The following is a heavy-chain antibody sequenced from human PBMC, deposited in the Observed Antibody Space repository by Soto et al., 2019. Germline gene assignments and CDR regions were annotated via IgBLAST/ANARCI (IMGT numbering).Heavy chain of an antibody. CDR3: ARGRWNQLLSSYYFDY. CDR2: INYSGST. D-gene: IGHD2-2*01. Sequence: AETLSLTCAVYGGSFSGDYWSFIRQPPLKGLEWIGEINYSGSTNYNPSLKSRVTISVDTSKNQFSLKLSSVTAADTAVYYCARGRWNQLLSSYYFDYWGQGTLVTVSS. V-gene: IGHV4-34*01. CDR1: GGSFSGDY. J-gene: IGHJ4*02.